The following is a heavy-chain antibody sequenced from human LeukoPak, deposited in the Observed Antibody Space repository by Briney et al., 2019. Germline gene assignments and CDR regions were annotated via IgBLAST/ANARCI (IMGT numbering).Heavy chain of an antibody. V-gene: IGHV4-59*08. J-gene: IGHJ5*02. CDR3: ARAAYGSGSYSTFDP. CDR1: GGSISSYY. CDR2: IYYSGST. D-gene: IGHD3-10*01. Sequence: PSETLSLTCTVSGGSISSYYWSWIRQPPGKGLEWIGYIYYSGSTNYNPSLKSRVTISVDTSKNQFSLKLSSVTAADTAVYYCARAAYGSGSYSTFDPWGQGTLVTVSS.